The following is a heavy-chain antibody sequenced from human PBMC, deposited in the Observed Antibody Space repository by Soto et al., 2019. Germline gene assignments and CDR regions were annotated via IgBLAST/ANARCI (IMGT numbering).Heavy chain of an antibody. D-gene: IGHD1-20*01. CDR1: GGSFSGYY. CDR2: INHSGST. V-gene: IGHV4-34*01. J-gene: IGHJ6*02. CDR3: ARNNWKVLGDYYYYYGMDV. Sequence: SETLSLTCAVYGGSFSGYYWSWIRQPPGKGLEWIGEINHSGSTNYNPSLKSRVTISVDTSKNQFSLKLSSVTAADTAVYYCARNNWKVLGDYYYYYGMDVWGQGTTVTVSS.